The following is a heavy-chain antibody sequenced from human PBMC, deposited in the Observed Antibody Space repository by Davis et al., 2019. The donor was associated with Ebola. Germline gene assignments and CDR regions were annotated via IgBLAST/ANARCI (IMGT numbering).Heavy chain of an antibody. J-gene: IGHJ4*02. Sequence: GESLKISCVASGFTVYNAYMSWVRQAPGQGLEWVSAIYSGGTTYYADSVKGRFTISRDNAKNSLYLQMNSLRAEDTAVYYCAKGASVVPAASYDYWGQGTLVTVSS. D-gene: IGHD2-2*01. CDR2: IYSGGTT. CDR3: AKGASVVPAASYDY. V-gene: IGHV3-53*01. CDR1: GFTVYNAY.